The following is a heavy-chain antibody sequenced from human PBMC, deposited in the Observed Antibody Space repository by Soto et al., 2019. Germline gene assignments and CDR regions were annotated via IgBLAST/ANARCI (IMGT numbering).Heavy chain of an antibody. D-gene: IGHD6-6*01. CDR2: MYYSGNT. CDR3: ARILAAPPHYYYHYMDA. V-gene: IGHV4-59*08. Sequence: TSETLSLTCAVYGWTFSGYYWSWIRQPPGKGLEWIGYMYYSGNTHYNSSLKSRVTISADTSKNQFSLKLRSVTAADTAVYFCARILAAPPHYYYHYMDAWGTGTTVTVSS. CDR1: GWTFSGYY. J-gene: IGHJ6*03.